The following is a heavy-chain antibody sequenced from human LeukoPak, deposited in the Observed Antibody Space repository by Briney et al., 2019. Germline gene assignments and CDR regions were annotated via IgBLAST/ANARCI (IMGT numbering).Heavy chain of an antibody. J-gene: IGHJ4*02. CDR3: ARSGVGYCSGGSCLDY. V-gene: IGHV1-8*01. D-gene: IGHD2-15*01. CDR1: GYTFTSYD. CDR2: MNPNSGNT. Sequence: ASVKVSCKASGYTFTSYDINWVRQATGQGLEWMGWMNPNSGNTGYAQKFQGRVTMTRNTSISTAYMELSSLRSEDTAVYYCARSGVGYCSGGSCLDYWGQGTLVTVSS.